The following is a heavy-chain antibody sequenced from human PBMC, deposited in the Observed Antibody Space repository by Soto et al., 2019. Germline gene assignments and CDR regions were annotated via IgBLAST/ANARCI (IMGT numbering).Heavy chain of an antibody. CDR2: AFYSGSD. CDR1: GGSVSSGNHY. J-gene: IGHJ4*02. D-gene: IGHD5-18*01. Sequence: QVQLQESGPGLVKPSETLSLTCTVSGGSVSSGNHYWSWIRQPPGKELEFIAYAFYSGSDNYNPSLKSRVTTSIDTSKNQFSLNLRSVTAADTAVYYCARGRGYGYGIDYWGQGALVTVSS. CDR3: ARGRGYGYGIDY. V-gene: IGHV4-61*01.